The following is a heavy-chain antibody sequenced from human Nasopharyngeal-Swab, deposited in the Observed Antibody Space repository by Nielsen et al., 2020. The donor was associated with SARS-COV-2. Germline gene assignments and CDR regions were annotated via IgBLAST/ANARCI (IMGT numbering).Heavy chain of an antibody. D-gene: IGHD3-16*02. CDR3: ARGHYDYIWGSYRTLDV. Sequence: SVKVSCKASGGTFSSYAISWVRQAPGQGLEWMGGIIPIFGTANYAQKFQGRVTITADKSTSTAYMELSSLRSDDTAVYYCARGHYDYIWGSYRTLDVWGQGTTVTVSS. CDR1: GGTFSSYA. V-gene: IGHV1-69*06. J-gene: IGHJ6*02. CDR2: IIPIFGTA.